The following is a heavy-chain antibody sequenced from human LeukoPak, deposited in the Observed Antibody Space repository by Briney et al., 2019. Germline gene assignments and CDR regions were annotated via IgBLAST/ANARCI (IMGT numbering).Heavy chain of an antibody. Sequence: SETLSLTCTVSGGSISSYYWSWVRQPAGQGLEWIGRIYTSGSTNYNPSLKSRVTMSIDTSKKQFSLKLASVTAADTAVYYCASDRRLDESSAYTPLDYWGQGTVVTVSS. CDR3: ASDRRLDESSAYTPLDY. CDR2: IYTSGST. V-gene: IGHV4-4*07. D-gene: IGHD3-22*01. CDR1: GGSISSYY. J-gene: IGHJ4*02.